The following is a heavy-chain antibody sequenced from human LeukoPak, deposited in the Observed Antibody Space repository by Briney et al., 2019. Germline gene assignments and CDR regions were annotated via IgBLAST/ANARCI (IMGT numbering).Heavy chain of an antibody. CDR3: AYDLVVVAATPV. V-gene: IGHV1-2*06. CDR1: GYTFTGYY. D-gene: IGHD2-15*01. J-gene: IGHJ4*02. Sequence: ASVKVSCKASGYTFTGYYMHWVRQAPGQGLEWMGRINPNSGGTNYAQKFHGRVTMTRDTSISTAYMELSRLRSDDTAVYYCAYDLVVVAATPVWGQGTLVTVSS. CDR2: INPNSGGT.